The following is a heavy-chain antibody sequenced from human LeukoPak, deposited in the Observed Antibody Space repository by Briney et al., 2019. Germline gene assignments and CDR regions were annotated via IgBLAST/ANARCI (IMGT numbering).Heavy chain of an antibody. V-gene: IGHV3-9*01. CDR2: ISWNSGSI. Sequence: GGSLRLSCAASGFTFDDYAMHWVRQAPGKGLEWVSSISWNSGSIDYADSVKGRFTISRDNAKNSLYQQMNSLRAEDTAVYYCAELGITMIGGVWGKGTTVTISS. J-gene: IGHJ6*04. D-gene: IGHD3-10*02. CDR1: GFTFDDYA. CDR3: AELGITMIGGV.